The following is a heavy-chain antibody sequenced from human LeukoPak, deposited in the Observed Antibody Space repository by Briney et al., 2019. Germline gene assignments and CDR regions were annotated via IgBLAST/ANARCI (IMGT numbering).Heavy chain of an antibody. V-gene: IGHV3-30*18. D-gene: IGHD4-17*01. CDR3: AKNARDYGDYDHYGMDV. J-gene: IGHJ6*04. Sequence: GGSLRLSCAASGFTFGTYAMHWVRQAPGKGLEWVAVISYDGSNKYYADSVKGRFTISRDNSKNTLYLQMNSLRPEDTAVYYCAKNARDYGDYDHYGMDVWGKGTTVTVSS. CDR2: ISYDGSNK. CDR1: GFTFGTYA.